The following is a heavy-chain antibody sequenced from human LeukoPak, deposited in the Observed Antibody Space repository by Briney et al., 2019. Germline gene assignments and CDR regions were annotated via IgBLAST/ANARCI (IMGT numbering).Heavy chain of an antibody. Sequence: ASVKVFCKASGYAFTSYGISWARQAPGQGLEWMGWNSGYNGNTNYAQKFQGRVTMTTDTSTSTAYMELRSLRSDDTAVYYCARGGDYNWFDPWGQGTLVTVSS. CDR2: NSGYNGNT. J-gene: IGHJ5*02. CDR3: ARGGDYNWFDP. CDR1: GYAFTSYG. D-gene: IGHD4-17*01. V-gene: IGHV1-18*01.